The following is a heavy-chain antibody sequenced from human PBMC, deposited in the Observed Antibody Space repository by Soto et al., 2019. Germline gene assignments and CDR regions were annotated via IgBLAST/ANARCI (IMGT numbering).Heavy chain of an antibody. CDR3: ARGDREDILVVVGARPGEYGIDI. D-gene: IGHD2-15*01. Sequence: QVPLVDSGGGVVQPGGSLRLSCAASGFTFRNHAMHWVRQAPGKGLECLAVIAYDGSNAFYRDSVKGRFTVSSDNSKNTLYLHMDSLRSEDTGVYYWARGDREDILVVVGARPGEYGIDIWGQGTTVTVSS. V-gene: IGHV3-30-3*01. CDR2: IAYDGSNA. CDR1: GFTFRNHA. J-gene: IGHJ6*02.